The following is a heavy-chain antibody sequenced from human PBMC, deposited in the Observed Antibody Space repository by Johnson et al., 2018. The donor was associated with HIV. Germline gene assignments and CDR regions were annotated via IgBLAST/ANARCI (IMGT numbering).Heavy chain of an antibody. CDR1: GFTVSSNY. CDR3: ARGGLLWFGHPAD. V-gene: IGHV3-30-3*01. Sequence: QVQLVESGGGLVRPGGSLRLSCAASGFTVSSNYMNWVRQAPGKGLEWVALISSDGTNKYYADYVKDRFTNSGDNAKNSLYLQMNSLRAEDTAVYYCARGGLLWFGHPADWGQGTMVTVSS. D-gene: IGHD3-10*01. J-gene: IGHJ3*01. CDR2: ISSDGTNK.